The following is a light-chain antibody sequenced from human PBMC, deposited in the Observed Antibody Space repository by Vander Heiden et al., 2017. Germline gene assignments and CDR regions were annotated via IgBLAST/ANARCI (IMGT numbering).Light chain of an antibody. CDR3: QQRDTTPIT. CDR1: QSISSY. V-gene: IGKV1-39*01. CDR2: AAS. Sequence: DIQITQSPSSLSASVGDRVTITCRASQSISSYLNWSQQKPGKAPKLLIYAASSLQSAVPSRFSGSGSGTDFTLTISRRQLKDFPTYYCQQRDTTPITFGQGTRLEIK. J-gene: IGKJ5*01.